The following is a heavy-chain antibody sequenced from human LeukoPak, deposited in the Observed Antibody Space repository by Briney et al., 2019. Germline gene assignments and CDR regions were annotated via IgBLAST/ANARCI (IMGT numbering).Heavy chain of an antibody. J-gene: IGHJ5*02. Sequence: SETLSLTCTVSGGSISTYYWSWIRQPPGKGLEWIGYIYYSGSTNYNPSLKSRVTISVDTSKNQFSLKLSSVTAADTAVYYCATNLVVVTANWFDPWGQGTLVTVSS. CDR3: ATNLVVVTANWFDP. CDR1: GGSISTYY. V-gene: IGHV4-59*01. CDR2: IYYSGST. D-gene: IGHD2-21*02.